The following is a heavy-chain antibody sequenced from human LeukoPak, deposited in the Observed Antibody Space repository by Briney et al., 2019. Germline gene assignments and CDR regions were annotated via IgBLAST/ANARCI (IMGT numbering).Heavy chain of an antibody. CDR1: GGSFSGYY. CDR3: ARERFAGGYRYLDY. D-gene: IGHD2-8*02. J-gene: IGHJ4*02. CDR2: INHSGST. Sequence: PSETLSLTCAVYGGSFSGYYWSWIRQPPGKGLEWIGEINHSGSTNYNPSLKSRLTISIATSKNHSSLRLNSVIAADTAVYYCARERFAGGYRYLDYWGQGTLVTVSS. V-gene: IGHV4-34*09.